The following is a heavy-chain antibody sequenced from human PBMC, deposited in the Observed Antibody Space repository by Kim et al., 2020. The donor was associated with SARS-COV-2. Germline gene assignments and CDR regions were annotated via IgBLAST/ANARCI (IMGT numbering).Heavy chain of an antibody. CDR1: GDSINNNNYY. V-gene: IGHV4-39*01. CDR3: ASSSGPHYGQGTYPYFDY. Sequence: SETLSLTCTVSGDSINNNNYYWGWIRQPPGRGLEWIGSMYYSGNSLYNPSLKSRVTISVDAAKRQFSLTLTSVTAADTAVYYCASSSGPHYGQGTYPYFDYWGQGILVTVSS. J-gene: IGHJ4*02. D-gene: IGHD3-10*01. CDR2: MYYSGNS.